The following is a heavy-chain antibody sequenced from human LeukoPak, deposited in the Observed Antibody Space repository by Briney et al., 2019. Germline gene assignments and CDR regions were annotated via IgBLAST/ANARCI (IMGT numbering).Heavy chain of an antibody. D-gene: IGHD6-19*01. Sequence: GGSLRLSCAASGFTFSSYAMSWVRQAPGKGLEWVSANSGSGGSTYYADSVKGRFTISRDNSKNTLHLQLNSLRAEDTAVYYCAKDYSGWSQGYFDYWGQGTLVTVSS. J-gene: IGHJ4*02. V-gene: IGHV3-23*01. CDR3: AKDYSGWSQGYFDY. CDR1: GFTFSSYA. CDR2: NSGSGGST.